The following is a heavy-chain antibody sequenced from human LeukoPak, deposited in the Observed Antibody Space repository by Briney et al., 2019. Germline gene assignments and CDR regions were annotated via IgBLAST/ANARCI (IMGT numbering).Heavy chain of an antibody. Sequence: SETLSLTCSVSGVSINSVFYFWGWVRQPPGKGLEWLATIFSRGRTFYNPSLRSRLTISVDTSNHQLSLKLTSVTAADTAVYYCARHVGPPTITSPGDYFDPWGRGTLVTVSS. J-gene: IGHJ5*02. CDR3: ARHVGPPTITSPGDYFDP. CDR2: IFSRGRT. D-gene: IGHD4-17*01. V-gene: IGHV4-39*01. CDR1: GVSINSVFYF.